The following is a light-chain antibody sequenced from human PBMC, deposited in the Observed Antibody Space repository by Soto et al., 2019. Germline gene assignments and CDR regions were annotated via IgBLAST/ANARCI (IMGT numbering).Light chain of an antibody. Sequence: DIQMTQSPSSLFASVGDRVTITCRASQSISSYLNWYQQKPGKAPKLLIYAASSLQSGVPSRFSGSGSGTDFTLTISSLQPEDFATYYCQQSRTFGQGTKVDIK. V-gene: IGKV1-39*01. CDR2: AAS. J-gene: IGKJ1*01. CDR3: QQSRT. CDR1: QSISSY.